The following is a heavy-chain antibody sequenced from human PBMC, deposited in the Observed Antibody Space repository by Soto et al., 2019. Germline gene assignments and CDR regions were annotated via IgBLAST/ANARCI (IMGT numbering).Heavy chain of an antibody. D-gene: IGHD5-12*01. CDR1: GFTFSSYS. CDR2: ISSSSSYI. Sequence: GGSLRLSCAASGFTFSSYSMNWVRQAPGKGLEWVSSISSSSSYIYYADSVKGRFTISRDNAKNSLYLQMNSLRAEDTAVYYCARDQAHEDSGYDSIDYWGQGTLVTVSS. V-gene: IGHV3-21*01. J-gene: IGHJ4*02. CDR3: ARDQAHEDSGYDSIDY.